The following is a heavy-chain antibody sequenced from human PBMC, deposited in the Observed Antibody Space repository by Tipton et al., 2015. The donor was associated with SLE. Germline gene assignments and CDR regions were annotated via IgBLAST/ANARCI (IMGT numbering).Heavy chain of an antibody. CDR2: INHSGST. J-gene: IGHJ2*01. Sequence: TLSLTCAVYGGSFSGYYWSWIRQPPGKGLEWIGEINHSGSTNYNPSLKGRVTISVDTSKNQFSLKLSSVTAADTAVYYCARRPIAVVLGWYFDLWGRGTLVTVSS. CDR1: GGSFSGYY. V-gene: IGHV4-34*01. CDR3: ARRPIAVVLGWYFDL. D-gene: IGHD6-19*01.